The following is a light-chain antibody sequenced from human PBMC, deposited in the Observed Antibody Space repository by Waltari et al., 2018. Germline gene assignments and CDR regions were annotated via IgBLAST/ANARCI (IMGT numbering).Light chain of an antibody. CDR1: GSHLGAGYA. CDR3: QSYDTSLSVV. CDR2: GST. Sequence: QSVLTQPPSVSGAPGQRVPIPCTGSGSHLGAGYAVPWYQQLPRAAPKLLIYGSTSRPLGVPDRFFGSTSGTSASLAITGLQAEDEADYYCQSYDTSLSVVFGGGTKLTVL. V-gene: IGLV1-40*01. J-gene: IGLJ3*02.